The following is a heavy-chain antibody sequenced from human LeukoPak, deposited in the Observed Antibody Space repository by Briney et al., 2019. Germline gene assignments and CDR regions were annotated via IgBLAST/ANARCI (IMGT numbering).Heavy chain of an antibody. J-gene: IGHJ4*02. CDR3: AKGALLGGQLDNSFFDY. V-gene: IGHV3-23*01. D-gene: IGHD6-13*01. Sequence: GGSLRLSCAASGFTFSSYAMSWVRQAPGKGLEWVSGISGSGGSTYYADSVKGRFTISRDNSKNTLYLQMNSLRAEDTAVYYCAKGALLGGQLDNSFFDYWGQGTLVTVSS. CDR2: ISGSGGST. CDR1: GFTFSSYA.